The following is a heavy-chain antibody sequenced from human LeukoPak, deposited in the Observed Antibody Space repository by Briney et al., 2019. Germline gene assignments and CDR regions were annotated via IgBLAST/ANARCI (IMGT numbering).Heavy chain of an antibody. D-gene: IGHD3-16*02. Sequence: GASVKVSCKASGYTFTAYYMHWVRQAPGQGLEWMGWINPNGGGTDSAQKFQGRVTMTRDTSISTAYMELSRLRSDDTAVYYCTRALRLGELSSNYYWGQGTLVTGSS. CDR1: GYTFTAYY. CDR3: TRALRLGELSSNYY. J-gene: IGHJ4*02. CDR2: INPNGGGT. V-gene: IGHV1-2*02.